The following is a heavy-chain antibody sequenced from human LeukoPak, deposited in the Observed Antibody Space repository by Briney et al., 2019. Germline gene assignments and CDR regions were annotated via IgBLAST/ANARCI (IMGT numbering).Heavy chain of an antibody. J-gene: IGHJ4*02. CDR1: GFSLSTSGVG. D-gene: IGHD3-22*01. CDR2: IYWNDDK. Sequence: SGPTLVNPTQTLTLTCTFSGFSLSTSGVGVGWIRQPPGKALEWPALIYWNDDKRYSPSLKSRLTITKDTSKNQVVLTMTNMDPVDTATYYCAFYDSSGSFDYWGQGTLVTVSS. CDR3: AFYDSSGSFDY. V-gene: IGHV2-5*01.